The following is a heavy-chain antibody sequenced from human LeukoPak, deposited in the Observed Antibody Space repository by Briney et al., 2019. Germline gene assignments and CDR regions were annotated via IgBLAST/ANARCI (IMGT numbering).Heavy chain of an antibody. Sequence: PGGSLRLSCEASGFNFRNYAMRWVRQSPDKGLEWISMIRSNGDTTRYSDSVRGRFSISRDNSKNTVYLQMNSLRAEDTAVYYCAKDLSYSGSFFDYWGQGTLVTVSS. V-gene: IGHV3-23*01. J-gene: IGHJ4*02. CDR3: AKDLSYSGSFFDY. D-gene: IGHD1-26*01. CDR2: IRSNGDTT. CDR1: GFNFRNYA.